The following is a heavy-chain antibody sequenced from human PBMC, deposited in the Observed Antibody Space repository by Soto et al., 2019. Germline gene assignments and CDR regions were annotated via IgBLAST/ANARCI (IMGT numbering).Heavy chain of an antibody. J-gene: IGHJ6*02. Sequence: SETLSLTCTVSGGSISSGGYYWSWIRQHPGKGLEWIGYMYYSGSTYYNPSLKSRVTISLDTSKNQFSLKLSSVTAADTAVYYCARERYYGMDVWGQGTTVTVSS. V-gene: IGHV4-31*03. CDR3: ARERYYGMDV. CDR2: MYYSGST. CDR1: GGSISSGGYY.